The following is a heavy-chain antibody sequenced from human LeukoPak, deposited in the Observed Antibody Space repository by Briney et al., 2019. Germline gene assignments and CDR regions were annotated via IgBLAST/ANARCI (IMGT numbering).Heavy chain of an antibody. J-gene: IGHJ4*02. D-gene: IGHD3-22*01. CDR1: GFTFSSYG. CDR3: ARDGDYYDSSGYSHFDY. V-gene: IGHV3-33*01. Sequence: SGGSLRLSCAASGFTFSSYGMHWVRQAPGKGLEWVAVIWYDGGNKYYADSVKGRFTISRDNSKNTLYLQMNSLRAEDTAVYYCARDGDYYDSSGYSHFDYWGQGTLVTVSS. CDR2: IWYDGGNK.